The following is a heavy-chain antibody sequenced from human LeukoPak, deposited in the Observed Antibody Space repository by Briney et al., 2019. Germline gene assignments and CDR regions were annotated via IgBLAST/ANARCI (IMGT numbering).Heavy chain of an antibody. CDR3: VRGGNYVWGSYDP. D-gene: IGHD3-16*01. Sequence: PGGSLRLSCVVSGFMFSSYWMHWVRQVPGKGLVGVSSMDSDGSITTYADSVKGRFTISRDNAKKTLYLQMSSLRAEDTAVYYCVRGGNYVWGSYDPWGQGTLVTVSS. CDR1: GFMFSSYW. J-gene: IGHJ5*02. V-gene: IGHV3-74*01. CDR2: MDSDGSIT.